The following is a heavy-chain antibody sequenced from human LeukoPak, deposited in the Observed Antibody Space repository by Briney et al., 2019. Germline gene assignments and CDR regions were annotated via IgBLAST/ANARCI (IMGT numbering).Heavy chain of an antibody. V-gene: IGHV3-66*01. D-gene: IGHD6-13*01. CDR2: VYSGDIT. CDR3: AKDPQQLSGDAFDI. J-gene: IGHJ3*02. Sequence: PGGSLRLSCAASGFTVRSNYMNWVRQAPGKGLEWVAVVYSGDITYYADSVKGRFTISRDNSKNTLYLQMNGLRAEDTAVYYCAKDPQQLSGDAFDIWGQGTMVTVSS. CDR1: GFTVRSNY.